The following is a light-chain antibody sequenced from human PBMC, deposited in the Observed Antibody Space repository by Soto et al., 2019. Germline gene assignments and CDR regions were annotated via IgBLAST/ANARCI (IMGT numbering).Light chain of an antibody. J-gene: IGKJ1*01. CDR3: QHANSFPWT. CDR1: HNINRY. V-gene: IGKV1-12*01. CDR2: GAN. Sequence: QMTQSPSSVSASVGDRVTITCRASHNINRYLAWYQQKPGKAPKLLIYGANNLQPGVPARFSGSGSGTEFTLTINTLQPEDAGSYFCQHANSFPWTFGQGT.